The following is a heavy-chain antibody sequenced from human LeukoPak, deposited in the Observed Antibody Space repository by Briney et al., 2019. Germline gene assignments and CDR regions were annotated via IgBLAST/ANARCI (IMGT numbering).Heavy chain of an antibody. J-gene: IGHJ4*02. Sequence: ASVRVSCTASGYTFINYYISWVRQAPGQGLEWMGIISSSGGTTNYAQKFQGRVTMTRNTSTSTVYMELSSLRSEDTAVYYCARDRGSSGYSFDYWGQGTLVTVSS. CDR1: GYTFINYY. D-gene: IGHD3-22*01. CDR3: ARDRGSSGYSFDY. V-gene: IGHV1-46*01. CDR2: ISSSGGTT.